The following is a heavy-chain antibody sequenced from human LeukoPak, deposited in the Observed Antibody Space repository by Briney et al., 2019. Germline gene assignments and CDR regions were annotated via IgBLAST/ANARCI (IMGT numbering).Heavy chain of an antibody. D-gene: IGHD2-21*02. Sequence: GGSLRLSCAASGFTFSDYWMNWVRQAPGKGLEWVANIDQDGGGKYYLDSGKGRFTISRDNPKSSLYLQIDILRAEETAVYSGARGDWAPFYYCGQGSLLTVSS. CDR3: ARGDWAPFYY. J-gene: IGHJ4*02. CDR1: GFTFSDYW. CDR2: IDQDGGGK. V-gene: IGHV3-7*01.